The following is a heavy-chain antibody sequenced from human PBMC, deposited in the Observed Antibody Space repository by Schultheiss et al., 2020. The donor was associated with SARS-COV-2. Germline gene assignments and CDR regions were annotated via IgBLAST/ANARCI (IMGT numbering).Heavy chain of an antibody. CDR3: ARDSYFDY. CDR1: GFTFGDYA. CDR2: ISGSGGST. Sequence: GGSLRLSCTASGFTFGDYAMSWFRQAPGKGLEWVSAISGSGGSTYYADSVKGRFTISRDNSKNTLYLQMNSLRAEDTAVYYCARDSYFDYWGQGTLVTVSS. J-gene: IGHJ4*02. V-gene: IGHV3-23*01.